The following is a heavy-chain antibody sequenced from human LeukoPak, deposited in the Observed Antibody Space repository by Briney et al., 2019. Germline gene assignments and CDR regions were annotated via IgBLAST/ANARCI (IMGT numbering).Heavy chain of an antibody. V-gene: IGHV3-74*01. CDR1: GFTFSDTW. Sequence: PGGSLRLSCAASGFTFSDTWMHWVRQAPGEGLVWVSRIRSDGSDTRYAESVKGRFTISRDNAKNTLYLQMNSLRPEDTAVYYCVLLSLTPGWGQGTLVTVSS. D-gene: IGHD4-23*01. J-gene: IGHJ4*02. CDR3: VLLSLTPG. CDR2: IRSDGSDT.